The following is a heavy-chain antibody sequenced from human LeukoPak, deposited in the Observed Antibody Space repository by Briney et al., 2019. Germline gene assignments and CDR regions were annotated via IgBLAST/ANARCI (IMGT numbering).Heavy chain of an antibody. D-gene: IGHD2-15*01. V-gene: IGHV3-21*01. CDR2: ISSSSSYI. J-gene: IGHJ4*02. CDR1: GFTFSSYS. CDR3: YFTPLYRYCSGGSCFDY. Sequence: GGSLGLSCAASGFTFSSYSMNWVRQAPGKGLEWVSSISSSSSYIYYADSVKGRFTISRDNAKNSLYLQMNSLRAEDTAVYYCYFTPLYRYCSGGSCFDYWGQGTLVTVSS.